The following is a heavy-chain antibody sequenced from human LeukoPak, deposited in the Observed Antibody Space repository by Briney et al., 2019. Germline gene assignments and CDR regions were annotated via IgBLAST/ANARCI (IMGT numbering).Heavy chain of an antibody. D-gene: IGHD2-2*01. V-gene: IGHV1-18*01. J-gene: IGHJ6*02. CDR2: ISAYNGNT. CDR1: GYTFTSYG. CDR3: ARGGSIVVVPAATERGGYGMDV. Sequence: GASVKVSCKASGYTFTSYGISWVRQAPGQGLEWMGWISAYNGNTNYAQKLQGRVTITADESTSTAYMELSSLRSEDTAVYYCARGGSIVVVPAATERGGYGMDVWGQGTTVTVSS.